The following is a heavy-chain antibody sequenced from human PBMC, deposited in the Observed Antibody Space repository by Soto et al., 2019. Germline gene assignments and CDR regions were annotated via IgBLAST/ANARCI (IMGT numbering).Heavy chain of an antibody. D-gene: IGHD6-19*01. J-gene: IGHJ4*02. Sequence: EVYLLESGGGLAQPGGSLRLSCVGSSFTFSYYAMTWVRQPPGKGLEWISGISPGGGSTFYADSVKGRFTSSRDDSRNMLYLQMNSLTAEDSAIYYCAKDRRNSAWDFDFWGQGTLVTVSA. CDR3: AKDRRNSAWDFDF. V-gene: IGHV3-23*01. CDR1: SFTFSYYA. CDR2: ISPGGGST.